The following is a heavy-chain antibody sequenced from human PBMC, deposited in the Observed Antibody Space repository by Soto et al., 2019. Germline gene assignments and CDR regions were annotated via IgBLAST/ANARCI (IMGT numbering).Heavy chain of an antibody. CDR1: GYTFTSYA. D-gene: IGHD1-26*01. J-gene: IGHJ6*02. CDR3: ASSATTADYYFGMDV. CDR2: INAGNGNT. V-gene: IGHV1-3*05. Sequence: QVQLVQSGAEEQKPGASVMVSCKASGYTFTSYAMHWVRQAPGQRREWRVWINAGNGNTKYSQKFQGRVTITRDTSASTAYMQLSSLRSEDTAVYYCASSATTADYYFGMDVWGQGTTVTVSS.